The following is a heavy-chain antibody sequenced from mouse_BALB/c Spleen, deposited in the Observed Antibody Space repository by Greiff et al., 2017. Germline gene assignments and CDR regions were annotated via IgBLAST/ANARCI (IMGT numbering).Heavy chain of an antibody. CDR3: ARRETVVGPYAMDY. J-gene: IGHJ4*01. V-gene: IGHV5-17*02. D-gene: IGHD1-1*01. CDR2: ISSGSSTI. Sequence: DVKLVESGGGLVQPGGSRKLSCAASGFTFSSFGMHWVRQAPEKGLEWVAYISSGSSTIYYADTVEGRFTIARDNPTNTLFLQMTSLRSEDTAMYYCARRETVVGPYAMDYWGQGTSVTVSA. CDR1: GFTFSSFG.